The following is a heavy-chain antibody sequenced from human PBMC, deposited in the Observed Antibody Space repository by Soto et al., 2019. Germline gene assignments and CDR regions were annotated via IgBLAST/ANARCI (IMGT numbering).Heavy chain of an antibody. CDR1: GFTFSSYS. V-gene: IGHV3-21*01. CDR3: ARVGDGGDYYYYGMDV. D-gene: IGHD3-16*01. J-gene: IGHJ6*02. Sequence: PGGSLRLSCAASGFTFSSYSMNWVRQAPGKGLEWVSSISSSSSYIYYAGSVKGRFTISRDNAKNSLYMQMNSLRAEDTAVYYCARVGDGGDYYYYGMDVWGQGTTVTVSS. CDR2: ISSSSSYI.